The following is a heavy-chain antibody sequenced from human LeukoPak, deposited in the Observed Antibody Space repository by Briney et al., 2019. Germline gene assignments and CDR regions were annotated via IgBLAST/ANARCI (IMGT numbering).Heavy chain of an antibody. V-gene: IGHV4-39*02. CDR1: GGSIGSGYY. CDR3: TRDIGDFVSDF. Sequence: PSETLSLTCTVSGGSIGSGYYWAWIRQPPGKGLAWIGSIHYGGTTHYNPSLQSRVTISADTSKNQFALDLRSVTAADTAVYYCTRDIGDFVSDFWGQGTLVTVSS. D-gene: IGHD2-21*02. J-gene: IGHJ4*02. CDR2: IHYGGTT.